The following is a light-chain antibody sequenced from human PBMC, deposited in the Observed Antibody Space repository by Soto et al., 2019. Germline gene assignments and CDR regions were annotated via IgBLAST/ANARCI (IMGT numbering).Light chain of an antibody. V-gene: IGLV2-14*01. Sequence: QSVLTQPASVSGSPGQSITISCTGTSSDVGGYNYVSWYQQHPGKAPKVMIYEVSNRPSGVSTRFSGSRSANTASLTISGLQAEDEADYYCSSYRSGSTLVLFGGGTKVTVL. CDR2: EVS. CDR1: SSDVGGYNY. CDR3: SSYRSGSTLVL. J-gene: IGLJ2*01.